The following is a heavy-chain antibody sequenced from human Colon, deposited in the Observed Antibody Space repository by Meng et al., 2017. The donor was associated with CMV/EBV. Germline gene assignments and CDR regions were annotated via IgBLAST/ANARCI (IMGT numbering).Heavy chain of an antibody. CDR3: TTDGGAWNLVY. D-gene: IGHD1-1*01. J-gene: IGHJ4*02. V-gene: IGHV3-30*02. CDR1: GFTFSSSD. Sequence: GESLKISCAASGFTFSSSDMNWVRQAPGKGLEWVAYIWFDETEKSSADSVRGRFTVSRDNSKNTLYLQMSGLRADDTATYYCTTDGGAWNLVYWGQGTLVTVSS. CDR2: IWFDETEK.